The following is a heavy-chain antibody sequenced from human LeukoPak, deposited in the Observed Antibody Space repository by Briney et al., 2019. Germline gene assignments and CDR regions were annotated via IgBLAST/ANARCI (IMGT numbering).Heavy chain of an antibody. D-gene: IGHD3-10*01. CDR3: ARWNYCDAGSFTFDI. J-gene: IGHJ3*02. Sequence: SETLSLACTVSGGSTSRSTYYWGWIRQPPGKGLEWIGNIYYSGSTYYNPSLKSRVTISVDTSKNQFSLKLSSVTAADTAVYYCARWNYCDAGSFTFDIWG. V-gene: IGHV4-39*01. CDR2: IYYSGST. CDR1: GGSTSRSTYY.